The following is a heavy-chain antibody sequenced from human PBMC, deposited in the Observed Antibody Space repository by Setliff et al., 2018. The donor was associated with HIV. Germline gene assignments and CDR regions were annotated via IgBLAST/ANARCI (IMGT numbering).Heavy chain of an antibody. J-gene: IGHJ4*02. CDR3: ARDRTAGNTYDYAY. CDR1: GYVFSDYQ. V-gene: IGHV1-46*01. CDR2: VNPSGGST. Sequence: ASVKVSCKASGYVFSDYQIHWVRQAPGQGLEWLGMVNPSGGSTAYAQKFQGRVTMTKDTSTNTVYMDLSGLRSDDTAVYYCARDRTAGNTYDYAYWGQGTLVTVSS. D-gene: IGHD3-16*01.